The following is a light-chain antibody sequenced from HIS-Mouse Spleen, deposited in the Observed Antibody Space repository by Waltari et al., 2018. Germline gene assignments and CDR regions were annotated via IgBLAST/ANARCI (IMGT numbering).Light chain of an antibody. CDR3: AAWDDSLSGPV. CDR2: GNK. Sequence: QSVLTQPPSASGTPGQRVTISCSGSSSNIGSNYVYWYQQLPGTAPNLLSYGNKQRPSAIPYRFSDSKSGTSASLAISGLRSEDEADYYCAAWDDSLSGPVFGGGTKLTVL. V-gene: IGLV1-47*01. J-gene: IGLJ3*02. CDR1: SSNIGSNY.